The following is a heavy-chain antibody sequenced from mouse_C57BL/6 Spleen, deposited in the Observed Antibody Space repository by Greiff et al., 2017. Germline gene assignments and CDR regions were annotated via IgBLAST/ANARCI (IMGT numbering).Heavy chain of an antibody. D-gene: IGHD2-3*01. CDR2: IDPSDSET. CDR3: ARGLDGYYAMDY. CDR1: GYTFTSYW. J-gene: IGHJ4*01. V-gene: IGHV1-52*01. Sequence: VQLQQPGAELVRPGSSVKLSCKASGYTFTSYWMHWVKQRPIQGLEWIGNIDPSDSETHYNQKFKDKATFTVDKSSSTAYMQLSSLTSEDSAVYYCARGLDGYYAMDYWGQGTSVTVSS.